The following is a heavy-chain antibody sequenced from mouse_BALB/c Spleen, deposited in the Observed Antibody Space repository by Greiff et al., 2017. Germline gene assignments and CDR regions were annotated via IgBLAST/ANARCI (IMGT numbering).Heavy chain of an antibody. CDR3: ARNYRYWYFDV. D-gene: IGHD2-14*01. J-gene: IGHJ1*01. Sequence: VKLMESGPGLVQPSQSLSITCTVSGFSLTSYGVHWVRQSPGKGLEWLGVIWSGGSTDYNAAFISRLSISKDNSKSQVFFKMNSLQANDTAIYYCARNYRYWYFDVWGAGTTVTVSS. CDR1: GFSLTSYG. CDR2: IWSGGST. V-gene: IGHV2-2*02.